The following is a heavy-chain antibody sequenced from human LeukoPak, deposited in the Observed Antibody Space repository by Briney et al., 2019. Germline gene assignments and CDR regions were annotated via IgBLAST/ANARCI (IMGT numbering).Heavy chain of an antibody. V-gene: IGHV1-46*01. CDR2: INPSGGST. CDR1: GYTFTSYY. CDR3: ARDGPSVGVRGGTYFDY. Sequence: ASVKVSCKASGYTFTSYYMHWVRQAPGQGLEWMGIINPSGGSTRFAQKFQGRVTMTRGTSTSTVHMELRSLRSEDTAVYYCARDGPSVGVRGGTYFDYWGQGTLVTVSS. J-gene: IGHJ4*02. D-gene: IGHD1-26*01.